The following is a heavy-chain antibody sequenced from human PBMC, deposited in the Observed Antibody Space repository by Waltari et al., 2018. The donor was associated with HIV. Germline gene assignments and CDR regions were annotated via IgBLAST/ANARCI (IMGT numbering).Heavy chain of an antibody. D-gene: IGHD1-26*01. CDR1: GFIFKLYA. CDR3: VRDGGSYSGWYDP. Sequence: QLVEYGGGLVRPGESLRLSCAASGFIFKLYAMYLFRQAPGKGLEWVACITTNINYIYYAPSVRGRFTISRDNINDLLFLEMNSLRDEDTAIYYCVRDGGSYSGWYDPWGQGTLVTVSS. CDR2: ITTNINYI. V-gene: IGHV3-21*02. J-gene: IGHJ5*02.